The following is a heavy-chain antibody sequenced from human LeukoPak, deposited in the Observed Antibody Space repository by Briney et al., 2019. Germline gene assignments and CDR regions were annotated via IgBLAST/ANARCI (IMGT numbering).Heavy chain of an antibody. CDR3: ARAHNFYGGNSKGAFDI. J-gene: IGHJ3*02. Sequence: PGGSLRLSCAASGFTVSTNCMTWVRQAPGKGLEWVSTIYSGGTTYYADSVMGRFTISRHNSRNTLYLQMNSLRAEDTAVYYCARAHNFYGGNSKGAFDIWGQGTLVTVSS. CDR2: IYSGGTT. D-gene: IGHD4-23*01. CDR1: GFTVSTNC. V-gene: IGHV3-53*04.